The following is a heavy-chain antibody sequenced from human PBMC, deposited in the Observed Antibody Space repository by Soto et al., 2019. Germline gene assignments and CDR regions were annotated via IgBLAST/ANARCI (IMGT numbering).Heavy chain of an antibody. V-gene: IGHV3-7*01. Sequence: VGSLRLSCSSSGFTFRSYWMSWVRQAPGKGLEWVANIKQDGSEKNYVDSVKGRFTISRDNAKNSLYLQMNSLRAEDTAVYYCAREQQLVAFDIWGQGTMVTVSS. CDR2: IKQDGSEK. J-gene: IGHJ3*02. CDR3: AREQQLVAFDI. D-gene: IGHD6-13*01. CDR1: GFTFRSYW.